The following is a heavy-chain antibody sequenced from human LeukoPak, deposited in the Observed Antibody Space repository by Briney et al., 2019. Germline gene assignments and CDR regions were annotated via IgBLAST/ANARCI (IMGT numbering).Heavy chain of an antibody. CDR2: IYYSGST. J-gene: IGHJ4*02. CDR3: AREIVVVPAAIN. CDR1: GGSISSGDYY. Sequence: SQTLSLTCIVSGGSISSGDYYWSWIRQPPGEGLGWIGYIYYSGSTYYNPSLKSRVSISVDTSKNQFSLKLSSVTAADTAVYYCAREIVVVPAAINWGQGTLVTVSS. D-gene: IGHD2-2*02. V-gene: IGHV4-30-4*08.